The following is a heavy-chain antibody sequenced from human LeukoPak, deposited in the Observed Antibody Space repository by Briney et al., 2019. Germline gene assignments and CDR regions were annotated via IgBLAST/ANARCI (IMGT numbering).Heavy chain of an antibody. CDR3: ARLLTSYYYMDV. CDR2: ISSSSSYI. V-gene: IGHV3-21*06. J-gene: IGHJ6*03. Sequence: PGGSLRLSCAASGFTFDSYSIHWVRQAPGKGLEWVSSISSSSSYIYYADSVKGRFTISRDNAKNSLYLQMNSLRAEDTAVYFCARLLTSYYYMDVWGKGTTVTVSS. CDR1: GFTFDSYS.